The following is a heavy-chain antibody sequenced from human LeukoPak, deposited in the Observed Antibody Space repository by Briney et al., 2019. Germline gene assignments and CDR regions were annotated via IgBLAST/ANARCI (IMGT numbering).Heavy chain of an antibody. CDR2: ISAYNGNT. J-gene: IGHJ4*02. D-gene: IGHD7-27*01. CDR1: GYTFTSYG. V-gene: IGHV1-18*01. CDR3: ARVPNWGSWAPDFDY. Sequence: ASVTVSCKASGYTFTSYGISWVRQAPGQGLEWMGWISAYNGNTNYAQKLQGRVTMTTDTSTSTAYMELRSLRSDDTAVYYCARVPNWGSWAPDFDYWGQGTLVTVSS.